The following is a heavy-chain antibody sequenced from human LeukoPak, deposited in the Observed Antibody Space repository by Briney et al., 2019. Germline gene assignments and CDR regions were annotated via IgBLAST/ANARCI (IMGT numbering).Heavy chain of an antibody. Sequence: PRGSLRLSCAASRFTVSSNYMSWVRQAPGKGLEWVSVIYSGGSTYYADSVKGRFTISRDNSKNTLYLQMNSLRAEDTAAYYCARGFMVRGVSGSDYWGQGTLVTVSS. CDR2: IYSGGST. J-gene: IGHJ4*02. CDR3: ARGFMVRGVSGSDY. D-gene: IGHD3-10*01. V-gene: IGHV3-66*01. CDR1: RFTVSSNY.